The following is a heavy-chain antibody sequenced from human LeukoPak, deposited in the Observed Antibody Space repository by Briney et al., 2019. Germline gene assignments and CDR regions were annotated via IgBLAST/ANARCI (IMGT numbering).Heavy chain of an antibody. J-gene: IGHJ4*02. Sequence: GGSLRLFCAASGFTFSSYAMHWVRQAPGKGLEWVAVISYDGSNKYYADSVKGRFTISRDNSKNTLYLQMNSLRAEDTAVYYCASLAYSSSNDYWGQGTLVTVSS. D-gene: IGHD6-6*01. V-gene: IGHV3-30*04. CDR3: ASLAYSSSNDY. CDR1: GFTFSSYA. CDR2: ISYDGSNK.